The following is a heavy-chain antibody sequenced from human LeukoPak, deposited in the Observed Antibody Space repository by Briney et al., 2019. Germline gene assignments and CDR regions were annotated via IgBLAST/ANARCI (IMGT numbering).Heavy chain of an antibody. J-gene: IGHJ5*02. CDR3: AKEVSNYFWFDP. V-gene: IGHV3-9*01. CDR1: GFTFDDYA. Sequence: GRSLRLSCAASGFTFDDYAMHWVRQAPGKGLEWVSGISWNSGSIGYADSVKGRFTISRDNAKNSLYLQMNSLRAEDTALYYCAKEVSNYFWFDPWGQGTLVTVSS. D-gene: IGHD4-11*01. CDR2: ISWNSGSI.